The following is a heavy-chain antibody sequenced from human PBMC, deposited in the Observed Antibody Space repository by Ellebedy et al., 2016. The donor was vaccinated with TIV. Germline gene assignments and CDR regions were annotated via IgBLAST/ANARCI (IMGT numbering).Heavy chain of an antibody. D-gene: IGHD4-23*01. Sequence: GGSLRLSXAASGLSFRTYAMHWVRQAPGKGLEWVAIISYDGSNKYYGDSVKGRFTISRDNSKNTLYLQMNSLRAEDTAVYYCWAGMNTVADLLDYWGQGTLVTVSS. V-gene: IGHV3-30*04. J-gene: IGHJ4*02. CDR1: GLSFRTYA. CDR3: WAGMNTVADLLDY. CDR2: ISYDGSNK.